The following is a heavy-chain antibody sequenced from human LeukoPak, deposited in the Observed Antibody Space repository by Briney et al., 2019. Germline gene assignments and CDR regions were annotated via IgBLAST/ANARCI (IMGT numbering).Heavy chain of an antibody. Sequence: SETMSLTCTVSGGSISSSSYYWSWIRQPPGKGLEWIGYIYYSGSTNYNPSLKSRVTISVDTSKNQFSLKLSSVTAADTAVYYCARADFWSGYLDYWGQGTLVTVSS. D-gene: IGHD3-3*01. CDR3: ARADFWSGYLDY. CDR2: IYYSGST. J-gene: IGHJ4*02. V-gene: IGHV4-61*01. CDR1: GGSISSSSYY.